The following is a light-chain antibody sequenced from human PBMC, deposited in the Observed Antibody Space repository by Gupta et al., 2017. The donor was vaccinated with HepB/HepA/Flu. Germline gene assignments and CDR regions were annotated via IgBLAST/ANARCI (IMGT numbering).Light chain of an antibody. CDR1: SSSFGGNY. Sequence: QSVLTQPPSASGTPGPRVTVSCSGSSSSFGGNYVYWYQQLPGTAPKRRSVINNQRPSGVPDRVAGSKAGTSDSPATSGLRAEEEADDDGEEWDDRLSAFVFGGGTKLTVL. CDR2: INN. CDR3: EEWDDRLSAFV. J-gene: IGLJ2*01. V-gene: IGLV1-47*02.